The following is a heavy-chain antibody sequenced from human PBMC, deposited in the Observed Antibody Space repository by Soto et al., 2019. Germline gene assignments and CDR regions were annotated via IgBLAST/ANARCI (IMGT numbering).Heavy chain of an antibody. V-gene: IGHV1-24*01. CDR2: FDPEDGET. CDR3: ARDSVLLWFGESVHYFDY. CDR1: GYTLTELS. Sequence: ASVKVSCKVSGYTLTELSMHWVRQAPGKGLEWMGGFDPEDGETIYAQKFQGRVTMTTDTSTSTAYMELRSLRSDDTAVYYCARDSVLLWFGESVHYFDYWGQGTLVTVSS. D-gene: IGHD3-10*01. J-gene: IGHJ4*02.